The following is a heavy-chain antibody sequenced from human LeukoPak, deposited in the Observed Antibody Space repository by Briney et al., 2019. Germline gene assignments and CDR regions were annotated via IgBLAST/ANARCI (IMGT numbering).Heavy chain of an antibody. Sequence: SETLSLTCAVYGGSFSGYYWSWIRQPPGKGLEWIGEINHSGSTNYNPSLKSRVTISVDTSKNQFSLKLSSVTAADTAVYYCAKDGLEYSNYPPAFDYWGQGTLVTVSS. J-gene: IGHJ4*02. D-gene: IGHD4-11*01. CDR1: GGSFSGYY. CDR3: AKDGLEYSNYPPAFDY. CDR2: INHSGST. V-gene: IGHV4-34*01.